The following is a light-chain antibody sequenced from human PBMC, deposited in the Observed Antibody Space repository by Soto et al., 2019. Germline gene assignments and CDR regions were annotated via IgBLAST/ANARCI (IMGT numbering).Light chain of an antibody. CDR1: QSISSW. CDR2: KAS. V-gene: IGKV1-5*03. J-gene: IGKJ1*01. CDR3: QQYNDNWT. Sequence: DIQMTQSPSTLSASVGDRVTITCRASQSISSWLAWYQQKPGQAPKLLIYKASTLQSGVPPRFSGSGSGTEFTLAISSLQPDDSATYYCQQYNDNWTFGQGT.